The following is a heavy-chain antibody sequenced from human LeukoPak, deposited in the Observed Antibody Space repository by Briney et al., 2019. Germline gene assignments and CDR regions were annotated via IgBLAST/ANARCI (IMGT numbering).Heavy chain of an antibody. CDR2: IYYSGST. V-gene: IGHV4-59*01. D-gene: IGHD3-22*01. Sequence: SETLSLTCTVSGGSISSYYWSWIRQPPGKGLEWIGYIYYSGSTNYNPSLKSRVTISVDTSKNQFSLKLSSVTAADTAVYYCARVIGVIAPYWYFDLWGRGTLVTASS. CDR1: GGSISSYY. J-gene: IGHJ2*01. CDR3: ARVIGVIAPYWYFDL.